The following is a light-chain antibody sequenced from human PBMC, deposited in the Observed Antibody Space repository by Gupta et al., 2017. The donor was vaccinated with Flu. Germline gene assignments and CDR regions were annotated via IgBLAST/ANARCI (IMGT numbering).Light chain of an antibody. J-gene: IGKJ4*02. CDR3: QQHFRSPRT. CDR1: QGIGKS. V-gene: IGKV1-16*01. CDR2: AAS. Sequence: DIQITQSPSSLSASVGDRVTITCRASQGIGKSFAWFQQKPGKAPKSLIYAASILHTGVPSRFSGSGSGTEFTLTISRLQPEDFATYYCQQHFRSPRTFGGGTKVEIK.